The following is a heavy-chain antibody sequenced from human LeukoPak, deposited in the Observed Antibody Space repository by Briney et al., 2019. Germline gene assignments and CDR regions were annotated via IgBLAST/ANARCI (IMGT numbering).Heavy chain of an antibody. J-gene: IGHJ3*02. CDR1: GFTFSSYS. Sequence: GGSLRLSCAASGFTFSSYSMNWVRQAPGKGLEWVSFISSSSSYIYYADSVKGRFTISRDNAKNSLYLQMNSLRAEDTAVYYCATQSDIVLMVYAIGENMGGAFDIWGQGTMVTVSS. D-gene: IGHD2-8*01. V-gene: IGHV3-21*01. CDR3: ATQSDIVLMVYAIGENMGGAFDI. CDR2: ISSSSSYI.